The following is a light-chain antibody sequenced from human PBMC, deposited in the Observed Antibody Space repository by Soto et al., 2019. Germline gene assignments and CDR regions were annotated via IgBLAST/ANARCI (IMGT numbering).Light chain of an antibody. V-gene: IGKV3-11*01. Sequence: EIAFTQSPATLSLSPGERATLSCRASQSVSSYLAWYQQKPGQAPRLLIYGASNRVSGIPARFSGSGSGTDFTLTISSLEPEDFAVYYCQQRSNWITFGQGRRPAIK. CDR3: QQRSNWIT. J-gene: IGKJ5*01. CDR2: GAS. CDR1: QSVSSY.